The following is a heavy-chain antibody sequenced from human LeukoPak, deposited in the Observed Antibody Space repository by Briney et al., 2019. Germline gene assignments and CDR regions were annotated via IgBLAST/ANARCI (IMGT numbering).Heavy chain of an antibody. CDR1: GYSISSGYY. Sequence: SETLSLTCTVSGYSISSGYYWGWIRQPPGKGLERIGSIYHSGSTYYNPSLKSRVTISVDTSKNQFSLKLSSVTAADTAVYYCARVSVGGEGAHYWGQGTLVTVSS. CDR2: IYHSGST. D-gene: IGHD2-8*02. J-gene: IGHJ4*02. CDR3: ARVSVGGEGAHY. V-gene: IGHV4-38-2*02.